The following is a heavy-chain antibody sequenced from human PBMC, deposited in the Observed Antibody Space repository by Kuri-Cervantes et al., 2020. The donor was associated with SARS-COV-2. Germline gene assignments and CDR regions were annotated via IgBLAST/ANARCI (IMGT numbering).Heavy chain of an antibody. CDR3: ARGEGSYDP. CDR1: GYTFTSYG. D-gene: IGHD6-6*01. Sequence: ASVKVSCKASGYTFTSYGISWVRQAPGQGLEWMGWLSAYNGKTNYVQKFQGRVTMTTDTATSTAYMELRRLRSDDTAVYYCARGEGSYDPWGQGTPVTVSS. J-gene: IGHJ5*02. CDR2: LSAYNGKT. V-gene: IGHV1-18*01.